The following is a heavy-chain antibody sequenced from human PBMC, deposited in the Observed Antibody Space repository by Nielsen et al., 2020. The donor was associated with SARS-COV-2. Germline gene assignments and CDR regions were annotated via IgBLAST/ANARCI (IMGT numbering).Heavy chain of an antibody. Sequence: SETLSLTCTVSGDSISSGDYYWSWIRQPPGKGLEWITYIYHSGSTYYNPSLKSRVSISVDTSKNQFSLNLSSVTAADTAMYYCARYYVSGMYDMDVWGPGTTVTVSS. CDR3: ARYYVSGMYDMDV. D-gene: IGHD3-10*01. CDR1: GDSISSGDYY. J-gene: IGHJ6*02. CDR2: IYHSGST. V-gene: IGHV4-30-4*01.